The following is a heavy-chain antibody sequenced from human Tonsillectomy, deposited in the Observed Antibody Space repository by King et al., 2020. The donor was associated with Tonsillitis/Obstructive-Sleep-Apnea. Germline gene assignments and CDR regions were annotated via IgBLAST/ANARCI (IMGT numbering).Heavy chain of an antibody. J-gene: IGHJ5*02. Sequence: VQLVESGAEVKKPGASVKVSCRASGYTFTSYDINWVRQATGQGLEWMGWMNPNSGNTGYAQKFQGRVTMTRNTSISTAYMELSSLRSEDTAVYYCARFRVGFVEPEPFDPWGQGTLVTVSS. CDR3: ARFRVGFVEPEPFDP. CDR2: MNPNSGNT. CDR1: GYTFTSYD. D-gene: IGHD3-3*02. V-gene: IGHV1-8*01.